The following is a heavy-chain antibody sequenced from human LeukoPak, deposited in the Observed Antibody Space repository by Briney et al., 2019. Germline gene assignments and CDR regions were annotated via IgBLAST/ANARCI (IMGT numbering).Heavy chain of an antibody. Sequence: SETLSLTCTVSGGSISSSSYYWGWIRQPPGKGLEWIGSIYYSGSTNYNPSLKSRVTISVDTSKNQFSLKLSSVTAADTAVYYCARVSPPYYYDSSGYPAVGFDYWGQGTLVTVSS. CDR3: ARVSPPYYYDSSGYPAVGFDY. CDR2: IYYSGST. J-gene: IGHJ4*02. V-gene: IGHV4-39*07. CDR1: GGSISSSSYY. D-gene: IGHD3-22*01.